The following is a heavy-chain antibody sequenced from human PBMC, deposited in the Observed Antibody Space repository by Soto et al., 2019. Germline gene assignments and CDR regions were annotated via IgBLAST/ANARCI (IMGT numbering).Heavy chain of an antibody. CDR2: IIPIFGTA. Sequence: GASVKVSFKASGGTFSSYAISWVRQAPGQGLEWMGGIIPIFGTANYAQKFQGRVTITADESTSTAYMELSSLRSEDTAVYYCARNQYSSSSLGYSSSWYTIDYWGQGTLVTVSS. V-gene: IGHV1-69*13. CDR1: GGTFSSYA. D-gene: IGHD6-13*01. CDR3: ARNQYSSSSLGYSSSWYTIDY. J-gene: IGHJ4*02.